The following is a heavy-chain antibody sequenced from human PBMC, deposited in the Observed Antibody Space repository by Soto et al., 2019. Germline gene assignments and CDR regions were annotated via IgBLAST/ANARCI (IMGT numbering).Heavy chain of an antibody. CDR3: ARKGDEGAFDI. Sequence: SETLSLTCAVYGGSFSGYYWSWIRQPPGKGLEWIGEINHSGSTNYNPSLKSRVTISVDTSKNQFSLKLRSVTAADTAVYYCARKGDEGAFDIWGQGTMVTVSS. V-gene: IGHV4-34*01. D-gene: IGHD3-10*01. CDR2: INHSGST. J-gene: IGHJ3*02. CDR1: GGSFSGYY.